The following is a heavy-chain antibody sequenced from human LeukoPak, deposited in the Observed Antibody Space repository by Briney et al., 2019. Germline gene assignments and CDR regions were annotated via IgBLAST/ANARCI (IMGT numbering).Heavy chain of an antibody. Sequence: PGGSLRLSCAASGFTFSSYWLSWVRHPPGKGLEWIGNIFYSGSTYYSPSLKSRVTVSLDTSRNQFSLKLNSVTAADTAVYYCAKSNGYGLVDIWGQGTMVTVSS. CDR2: IFYSGST. J-gene: IGHJ3*02. V-gene: IGHV4-59*12. D-gene: IGHD3-10*01. CDR3: AKSNGYGLVDI. CDR1: GFTFSSYW.